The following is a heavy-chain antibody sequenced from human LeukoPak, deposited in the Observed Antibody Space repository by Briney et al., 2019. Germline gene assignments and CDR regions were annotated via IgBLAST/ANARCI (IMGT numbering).Heavy chain of an antibody. CDR2: IYHSGST. V-gene: IGHV4-38-2*02. Sequence: SETPSLTCTVSGYSISSGYYWGWIRQPPGKGLEWIGSIYHSGSTYYNPSLKSRVTISVDTSKNQFSLKLSSVTAADTAVYYCAKGDTTWELPHDDWGQGTLVTVSS. CDR1: GYSISSGYY. J-gene: IGHJ4*02. CDR3: AKGDTTWELPHDD. D-gene: IGHD1-26*01.